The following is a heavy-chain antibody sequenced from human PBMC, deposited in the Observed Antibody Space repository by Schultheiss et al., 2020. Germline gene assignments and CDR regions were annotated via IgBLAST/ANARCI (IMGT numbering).Heavy chain of an antibody. CDR1: GFTFSSYW. V-gene: IGHV3-43*01. Sequence: GGSLRLSCAASGFTFSSYWMHWVRQAPGKGLEWVSLISWDGGSTYYADSVKGRFTISRDNSKNSLYLQMNSLRTEDTALYYCAKDISSGLRFFFDYWGQGTLVTVAS. D-gene: IGHD5-12*01. CDR2: ISWDGGST. J-gene: IGHJ4*02. CDR3: AKDISSGLRFFFDY.